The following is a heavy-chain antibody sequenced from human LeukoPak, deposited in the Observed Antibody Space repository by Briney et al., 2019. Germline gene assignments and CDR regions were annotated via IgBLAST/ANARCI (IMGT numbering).Heavy chain of an antibody. CDR2: INPSGGST. Sequence: ASVKVSCKASGYTFTSYYMHWVRQAPGQGLEWMGIINPSGGSTSYAQKFQGRVNMTRDMSTSTVYMELSSLRSEDTAVYYCARWMLPSGGLVRDDSSGSYNWFDPWGQGTLVTVSS. CDR3: ARWMLPSGGLVRDDSSGSYNWFDP. D-gene: IGHD3-22*01. V-gene: IGHV1-46*01. J-gene: IGHJ5*02. CDR1: GYTFTSYY.